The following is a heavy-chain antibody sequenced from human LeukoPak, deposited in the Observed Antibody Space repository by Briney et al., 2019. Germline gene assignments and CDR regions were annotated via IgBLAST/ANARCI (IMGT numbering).Heavy chain of an antibody. CDR1: GFTFSTYW. J-gene: IGHJ4*02. CDR3: AWGDKFYGDY. CDR2: IHQDGNEK. D-gene: IGHD4-17*01. Sequence: GGSLRLSCAASGFTFSTYWMSWVRQAPGKGLEWVANIHQDGNEKYYVDSVEGRFTISRDNAKNSLYLQMNSLRAEDTDVYYGAWGDKFYGDYWGQGTLVTVSS. V-gene: IGHV3-7*04.